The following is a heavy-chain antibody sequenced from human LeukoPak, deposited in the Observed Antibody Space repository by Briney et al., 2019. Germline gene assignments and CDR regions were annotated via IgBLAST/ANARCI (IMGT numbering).Heavy chain of an antibody. V-gene: IGHV1-18*01. Sequence: ASVKVSCKASGYTFTRYGITWVRQAPGQGLEWMGWISAYNGDTKYAQKLQGRVTMTTDTPTSTAYMELRSLRSDDTAVYYCARDPSNSSGWYIFFDFWGQGTLVAVSS. D-gene: IGHD6-19*01. J-gene: IGHJ4*02. CDR3: ARDPSNSSGWYIFFDF. CDR1: GYTFTRYG. CDR2: ISAYNGDT.